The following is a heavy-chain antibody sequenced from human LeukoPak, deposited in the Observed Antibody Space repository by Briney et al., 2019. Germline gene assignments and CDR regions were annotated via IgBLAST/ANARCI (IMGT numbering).Heavy chain of an antibody. D-gene: IGHD5-18*01. CDR3: AKDFRVDHQLCLDY. J-gene: IGHJ4*02. Sequence: GGTLRLSCAASGFTFSSYGMHWVRQAPGKGLEWVAFIRYDGSNKYYADSVKGRFTISRDNSKNTLYLQMNSLRAEDTAVYYCAKDFRVDHQLCLDYRGQGTLVTVSS. CDR2: IRYDGSNK. CDR1: GFTFSSYG. V-gene: IGHV3-30*02.